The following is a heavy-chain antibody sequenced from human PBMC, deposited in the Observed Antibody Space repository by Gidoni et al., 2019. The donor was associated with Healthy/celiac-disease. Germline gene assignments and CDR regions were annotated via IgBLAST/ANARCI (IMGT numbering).Heavy chain of an antibody. CDR3: VKEYCSGGSCYSSNFDY. V-gene: IGHV3-64D*06. D-gene: IGHD2-15*01. Sequence: EVQLVESGGGLVQPGGSLGLACSAAGVRFRSYALHWVRQAPGKGLEYVSAISSNGGSTYYADSVKGRFNISRDNSKNTLYLQMSSLRAEDTAVYYCVKEYCSGGSCYSSNFDYWGQGTLVTVSS. CDR2: ISSNGGST. J-gene: IGHJ4*02. CDR1: GVRFRSYA.